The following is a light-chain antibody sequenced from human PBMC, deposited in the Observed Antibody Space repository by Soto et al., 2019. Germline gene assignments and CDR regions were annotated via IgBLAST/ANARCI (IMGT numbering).Light chain of an antibody. V-gene: IGLV2-14*01. Sequence: QSALTQPASVSGSPGQSITISCTGTSSDIGGYNYVSWHQQHPGKAPKLMIYEVSHRPSGVSNRFSGSKSGNTASLTISGLQADDEADYYCSSYSSSTTLVFGTGTNVTVL. CDR2: EVS. CDR1: SSDIGGYNY. CDR3: SSYSSSTTLV. J-gene: IGLJ1*01.